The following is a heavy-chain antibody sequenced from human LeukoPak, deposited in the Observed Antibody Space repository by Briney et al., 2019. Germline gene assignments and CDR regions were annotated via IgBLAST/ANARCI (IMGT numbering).Heavy chain of an antibody. Sequence: SETLSLTCTVSGGSSSSYYWSWIRQPPGKGLEWRGYIYYSGSTNDNPSLTSRVTISVDTSKNQLSLKLSSVTAADTAVYYCARDNGGYDYWGQGTLVTVSS. CDR3: ARDNGGYDY. J-gene: IGHJ4*02. V-gene: IGHV4-59*01. CDR1: GGSSSSYY. D-gene: IGHD2-8*01. CDR2: IYYSGST.